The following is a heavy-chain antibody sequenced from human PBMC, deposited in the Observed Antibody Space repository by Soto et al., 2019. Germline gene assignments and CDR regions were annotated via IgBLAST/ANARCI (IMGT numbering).Heavy chain of an antibody. CDR1: GGSISSGGYY. J-gene: IGHJ6*04. V-gene: IGHV4-31*03. CDR2: IYYSGST. D-gene: IGHD2-2*01. CDR3: ATTPLIFDCSSTSCPGLDV. Sequence: SETLSLTCTVSGGSISSGGYYWSWIRQHPGKGLEWIGYIYYSGSTYYNPSLKSRVTISVDTSKNQFSLKLSSVTAADTTVYYCATTPLIFDCSSTSCPGLDVWGKGTTVTVSS.